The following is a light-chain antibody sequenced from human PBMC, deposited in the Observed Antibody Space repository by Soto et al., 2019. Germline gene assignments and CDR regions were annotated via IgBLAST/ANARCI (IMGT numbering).Light chain of an antibody. CDR3: GTWDNSLSGGV. Sequence: QSVLTQPPSVSAAPGQKVTISCSGSSPNIGNNFVSWYQQLPGTAPKLLIYENNRRPLGIPDRFSGSKSGTSATLGITGLQTGDEADYYCGTWDNSLSGGVFGGGTKLTVL. V-gene: IGLV1-51*02. CDR2: ENN. CDR1: SPNIGNNF. J-gene: IGLJ3*02.